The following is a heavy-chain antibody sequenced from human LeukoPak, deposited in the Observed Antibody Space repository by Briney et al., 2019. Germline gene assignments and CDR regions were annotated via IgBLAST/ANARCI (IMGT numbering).Heavy chain of an antibody. CDR3: ARDRGSPGPLQLFNY. CDR2: IKQDGSAK. CDR1: GFTFSRYR. J-gene: IGHJ4*02. V-gene: IGHV3-7*01. D-gene: IGHD1-7*01. Sequence: GGSLRLSCEASGFTFSRYRMNWVRQAPGKGLEWVANIKQDGSAKYYVDSVKGRFTISRDNAKNSLYLQMSSLRAEDTAIYFCARDRGSPGPLQLFNYWGQGTLVPVPS.